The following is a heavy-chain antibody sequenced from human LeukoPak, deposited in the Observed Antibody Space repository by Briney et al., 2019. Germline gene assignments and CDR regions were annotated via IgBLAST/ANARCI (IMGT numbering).Heavy chain of an antibody. V-gene: IGHV3-7*01. Sequence: GGSLRLSCAASGFTFSSYWMSWVRQAPGKGLEWVANIKQDGSEKYYVDSVKGRFTISRDNAKNSLYLQMNSLRAEDTAVYYCARAPLLSRPMTTVTTGDYWGQGTLVTVSS. CDR3: ARAPLLSRPMTTVTTGDY. CDR1: GFTFSSYW. CDR2: IKQDGSEK. J-gene: IGHJ4*02. D-gene: IGHD4-17*01.